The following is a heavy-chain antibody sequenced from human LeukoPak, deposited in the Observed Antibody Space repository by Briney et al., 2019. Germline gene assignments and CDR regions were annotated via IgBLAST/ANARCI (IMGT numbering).Heavy chain of an antibody. CDR1: GFIFNSNW. Sequence: PGGSLRLSCVGSGFIFNSNWMSWVRQAPGKGLEWVANIKQDGSEKFYVDSVKGRFTISRDNAKNSVSLQMNSLRVEDTAVYYCARDKYYDRYFDSWGQGTLVSFSS. J-gene: IGHJ4*02. V-gene: IGHV3-7*01. D-gene: IGHD3-22*01. CDR3: ARDKYYDRYFDS. CDR2: IKQDGSEK.